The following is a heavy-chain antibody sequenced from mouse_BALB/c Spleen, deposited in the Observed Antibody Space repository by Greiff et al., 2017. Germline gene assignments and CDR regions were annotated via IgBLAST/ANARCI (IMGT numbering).Heavy chain of an antibody. CDR2: ILPSIGST. CDR3: ARGGGYYRFDY. Sequence: QVQLQQSGSELRSPGSSVTLSCTVFDSDVFPIAYMSWVRQKPGHGFEWIGDILPSIGSTIYGEKFEDKATLDADTVSNTAYLVLNSLTSEDAAIYYGARGGGYYRFDYWGQGTTLTVSS. D-gene: IGHD2-3*01. V-gene: IGHV15-2*02. J-gene: IGHJ2*01. CDR1: DSDVFPIAY.